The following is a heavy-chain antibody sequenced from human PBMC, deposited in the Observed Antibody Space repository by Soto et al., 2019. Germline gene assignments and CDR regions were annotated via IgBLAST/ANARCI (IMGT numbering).Heavy chain of an antibody. CDR2: INSDGSST. Sequence: PGGSLRLSCAASGFTFSSYWRHWVRQAPGKGLVWVSRINSDGSSTSYADSVKARFTISRDNAKNTLYLQMNSLRAEETAVYYCQSAPLPYYGFLPGYYNYYYSGMAVGGKGTRVT. J-gene: IGHJ6*04. CDR1: GFTFSSYW. D-gene: IGHD3-9*01. V-gene: IGHV3-74*01. CDR3: QSAPLPYYGFLPGYYNYYYSGMAV.